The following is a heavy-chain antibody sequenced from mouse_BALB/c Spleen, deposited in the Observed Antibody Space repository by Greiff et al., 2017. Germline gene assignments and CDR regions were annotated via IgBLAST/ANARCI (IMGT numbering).Heavy chain of an antibody. V-gene: IGHV5-6-3*01. Sequence: DVKLVESGGGLVQPGGSLKLSCAASGFTFSSYGMSWVRQTPDKRLELVATINSNGGSTYYPDSVKGRFTISRDNAKNTLYLQMSSLKSEDTAMYYCARDRGGTGDYWGQGTTLTVSS. CDR2: INSNGGST. CDR3: ARDRGGTGDY. D-gene: IGHD4-1*01. CDR1: GFTFSSYG. J-gene: IGHJ2*01.